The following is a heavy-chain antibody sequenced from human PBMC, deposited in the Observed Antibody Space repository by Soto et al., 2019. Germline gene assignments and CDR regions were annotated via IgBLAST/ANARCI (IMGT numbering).Heavy chain of an antibody. CDR1: GYTFISYD. Sequence: VQLVQSGAEVKKPGASVKVSCKASGYTFISYDINWVRQATGQGLEWMGWMNPNTGDTGYAQKFQGRVTMTRNTPINTANVELSSLSSDVTAVYFCARGDGSIFAYWCQGTLVTVS. CDR2: MNPNTGDT. D-gene: IGHD5-12*01. V-gene: IGHV1-8*01. J-gene: IGHJ4*02. CDR3: ARGDGSIFAY.